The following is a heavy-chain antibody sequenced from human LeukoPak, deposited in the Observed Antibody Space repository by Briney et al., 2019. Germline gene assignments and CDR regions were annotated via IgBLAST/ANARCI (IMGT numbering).Heavy chain of an antibody. J-gene: IGHJ6*02. CDR1: GFTFTTYW. Sequence: PGGSLRLSCAASGFTFTTYWMHWVRQAPGEGLVWVSHINSDGSITSYADSAKGRFTISRDNAKNTLYLQMNSLRAEDTAVYYCARDAVDTANAVWGQGTTVTVSS. CDR2: INSDGSIT. CDR3: ARDAVDTANAV. V-gene: IGHV3-74*01. D-gene: IGHD5-18*01.